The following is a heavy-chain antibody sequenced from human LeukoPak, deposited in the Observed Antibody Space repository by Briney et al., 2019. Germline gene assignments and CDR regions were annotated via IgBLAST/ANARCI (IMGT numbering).Heavy chain of an antibody. CDR1: GYTFTSYD. Sequence: ASVKVSCKASGYTFTSYDINWVRQATGQGLEWMGWMNPNSSNTGYAQKLQGRVTMTRNTSITTAYRDLRSLSSEDTAVYYCARGRRILGSGGNTRGYYFDYWGQGTLVTVSS. D-gene: IGHD1-26*01. CDR2: MNPNSSNT. V-gene: IGHV1-8*01. J-gene: IGHJ4*02. CDR3: ARGRRILGSGGNTRGYYFDY.